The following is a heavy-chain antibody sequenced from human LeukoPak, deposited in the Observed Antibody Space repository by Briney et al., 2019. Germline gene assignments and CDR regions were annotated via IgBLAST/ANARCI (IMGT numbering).Heavy chain of an antibody. Sequence: PSETLSLTCAVYGGSFSGYYWSWIRQPPGKGLEWIGEINHSGSTNYNPSLKSRVTISVDTSKNQFSLKLSSVTAADTAVYYCARGRTMIVVARGPVSQHWGQGTLVTVSS. J-gene: IGHJ1*01. V-gene: IGHV4-34*01. CDR3: ARGRTMIVVARGPVSQH. D-gene: IGHD3-22*01. CDR1: GGSFSGYY. CDR2: INHSGST.